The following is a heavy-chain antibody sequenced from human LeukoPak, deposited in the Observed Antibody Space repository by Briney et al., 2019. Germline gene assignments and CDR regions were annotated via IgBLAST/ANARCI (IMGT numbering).Heavy chain of an antibody. Sequence: GGSLRLSCEASGFTFSAYAMTWVRQAPGKGLEWVSSIGSDNKPHYSESVKGRFAISRDNSKSMLFLQLNSLRAEDTALYYCAKDISRVGASFDYWGQGTLVTVSS. D-gene: IGHD1-26*01. V-gene: IGHV3-23*01. J-gene: IGHJ4*02. CDR2: IGSDNKP. CDR3: AKDISRVGASFDY. CDR1: GFTFSAYA.